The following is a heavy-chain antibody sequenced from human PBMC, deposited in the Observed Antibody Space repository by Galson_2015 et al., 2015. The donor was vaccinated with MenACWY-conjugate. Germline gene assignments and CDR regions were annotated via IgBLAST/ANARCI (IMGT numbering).Heavy chain of an antibody. CDR2: ISPGDSNT. CDR3: ARHPPGGRGMDV. Sequence: QSGAEVKKPGESLMISCKGSGYSFSTYWVAWVRQLPGKGLEWMGLISPGDSNTRYSPAFPGQVTISADKSISTAYLQLHSLQASDTAMYYCARHPPGGRGMDVWGQGTTVTVSS. D-gene: IGHD1-26*01. V-gene: IGHV5-51*01. J-gene: IGHJ6*02. CDR1: GYSFSTYW.